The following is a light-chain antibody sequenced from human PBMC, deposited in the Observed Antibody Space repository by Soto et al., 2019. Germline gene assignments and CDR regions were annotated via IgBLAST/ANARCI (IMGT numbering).Light chain of an antibody. CDR2: AAS. CDR1: QSISRY. CDR3: QQSYSTPIT. J-gene: IGKJ5*01. Sequence: DIQITQSPSSLSASVGDRVTITCRASQSISRYLNWYQHRPGQAPKLLINAASNLQSGVPSRFSGSGSGTDFTLTISSLQPEDFATYYCQQSYSTPITFGQGTRLEIK. V-gene: IGKV1-39*01.